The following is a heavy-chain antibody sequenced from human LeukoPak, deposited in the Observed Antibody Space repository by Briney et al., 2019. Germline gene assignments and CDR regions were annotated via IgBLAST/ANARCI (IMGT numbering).Heavy chain of an antibody. Sequence: PGGPLRLSCSASGFNFSNYAMSWLRQAPGKGLPWVSIISSSGDITYYADSVKGRFTISRDNSRNTVYLQMNSLRAEDTALYYCAKRTQWELLSHPFDYWGQGTLVTVSS. CDR2: ISSSGDIT. CDR1: GFNFSNYA. V-gene: IGHV3-23*01. D-gene: IGHD1-26*01. CDR3: AKRTQWELLSHPFDY. J-gene: IGHJ4*02.